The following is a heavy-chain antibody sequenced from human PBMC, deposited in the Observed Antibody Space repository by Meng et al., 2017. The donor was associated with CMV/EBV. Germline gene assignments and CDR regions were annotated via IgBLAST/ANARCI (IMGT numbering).Heavy chain of an antibody. D-gene: IGHD3-10*01. CDR1: GFIFKDAW. Sequence: GESLKISCAASGFIFKDAWMSWVRQAPGKGLEWVARMQSIPDQETIDYASPVNGRFTISRDYSKNMVYLHMSSLKIEDTGVYYCTTDRGRGLGLNFDYWGQGTLVTVSS. V-gene: IGHV3-15*01. CDR3: TTDRGRGLGLNFDY. J-gene: IGHJ4*02. CDR2: MQSIPDQETI.